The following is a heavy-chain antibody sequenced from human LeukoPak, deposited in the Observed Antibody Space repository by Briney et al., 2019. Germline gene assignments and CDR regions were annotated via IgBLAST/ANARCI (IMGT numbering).Heavy chain of an antibody. Sequence: PSETLSLTCTVSGGSISSSSYYWGWIRQPPGKGLEWIGSIYYSGSTYYNPSLKSRVTISVDTSKNQFSLKLSPVTAADTAVYYCARQWTTVTDYWGQGTLVTVSS. CDR2: IYYSGST. CDR3: ARQWTTVTDY. D-gene: IGHD4-11*01. J-gene: IGHJ4*02. V-gene: IGHV4-39*01. CDR1: GGSISSSSYY.